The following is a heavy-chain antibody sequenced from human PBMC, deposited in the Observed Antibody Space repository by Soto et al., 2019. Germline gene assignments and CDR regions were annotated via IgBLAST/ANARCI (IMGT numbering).Heavy chain of an antibody. CDR2: ISSSSSYT. D-gene: IGHD3-22*01. V-gene: IGHV3-11*06. J-gene: IGHJ3*02. CDR1: GFTFSDYY. CDR3: ARDVTYYYDSSGTRGGAFDI. Sequence: GGSLRLSCAASGFTFSDYYMSWIRQAPGKGLEWVSYISSSSSYTNYADSVKGRFTISRDNAKNSLYLQMNSLRAEDTAVYYCARDVTYYYDSSGTRGGAFDIWGQGTMVTVSS.